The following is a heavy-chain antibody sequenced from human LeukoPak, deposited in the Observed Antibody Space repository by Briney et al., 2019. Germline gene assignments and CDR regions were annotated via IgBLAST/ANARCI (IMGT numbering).Heavy chain of an antibody. CDR3: ARGGQAIGYYYYGMDV. D-gene: IGHD2-2*01. J-gene: IGHJ6*02. CDR1: GFTFSSYA. CDR2: ISYDGSNK. V-gene: IGHV3-30-3*01. Sequence: GGSLRLSCAASGFTFSSYAMHRVRQAPGKGLEWVAVISYDGSNKYYADSVKGRFTISRDNSKNTLYLQMNSLRAEDTAVYYCARGGQAIGYYYYGMDVWGQGTTVTVSS.